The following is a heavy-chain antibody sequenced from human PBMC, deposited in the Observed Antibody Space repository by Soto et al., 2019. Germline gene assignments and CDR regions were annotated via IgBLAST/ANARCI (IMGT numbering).Heavy chain of an antibody. CDR3: AERTGGWYFDH. D-gene: IGHD3-16*01. CDR2: ISGSGGST. J-gene: IGHJ2*01. V-gene: IGHV3-23*01. Sequence: EVQLLESGGGLVQPGGSLRLSCAASGFTFSSYAMSWVRQAPGKGLEWVSAISGSGGSTYYADSVKGRFTISRDNSKNTLYLQMNSLRAEDAAVSDCAERTGGWYFDHWGRGTLVTVSS. CDR1: GFTFSSYA.